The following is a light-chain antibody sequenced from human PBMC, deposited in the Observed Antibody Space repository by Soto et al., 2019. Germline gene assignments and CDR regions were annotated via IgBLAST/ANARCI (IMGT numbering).Light chain of an antibody. J-gene: IGKJ1*01. V-gene: IGKV1-5*01. CDR1: RSIGDW. Sequence: DIQMTQSPSTLSASVGDRVTITCRASRSIGDWLAWYQQKPGKAPKLMIYDASTLISGVPSRFRGSGYVTEFTLTISSLQPDAFATYYCQLYNSHSPATFGQGTVVEIK. CDR2: DAS. CDR3: QLYNSHSPAT.